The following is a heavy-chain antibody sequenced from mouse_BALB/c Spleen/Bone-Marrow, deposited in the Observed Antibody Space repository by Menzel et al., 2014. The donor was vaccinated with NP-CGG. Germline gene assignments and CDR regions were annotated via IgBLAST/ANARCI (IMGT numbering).Heavy chain of an antibody. D-gene: IGHD1-1*01. CDR3: TRSYGSSYEDYFDY. V-gene: IGHV1-69*02. J-gene: IGHJ2*01. Sequence: QVQLQQSGAELVRPGASVKLSCKASGYTFTSYWINWVKQRPGQGLEWIGNIYPSDSYTNYNQKFKDKATLTVDKSSSAAYMQLSSTTSEGSAVYYCTRSYGSSYEDYFDYWGQGTTLTVSS. CDR2: IYPSDSYT. CDR1: GYTFTSYW.